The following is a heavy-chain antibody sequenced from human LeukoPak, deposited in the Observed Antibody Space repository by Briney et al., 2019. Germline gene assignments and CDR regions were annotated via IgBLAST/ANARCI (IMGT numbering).Heavy chain of an antibody. CDR1: GGSFSGYY. Sequence: PSETLSLTCAVYGGSFSGYYWSWIRQPPGKGLERIGEINHSGSTNYNPSLKSRVTISVDTSKNQFSLKLSSVTAADTAVYYCARVFYDSSDYWGQGTLVTVSS. CDR2: INHSGST. CDR3: ARVFYDSSDY. J-gene: IGHJ4*02. D-gene: IGHD3-22*01. V-gene: IGHV4-34*01.